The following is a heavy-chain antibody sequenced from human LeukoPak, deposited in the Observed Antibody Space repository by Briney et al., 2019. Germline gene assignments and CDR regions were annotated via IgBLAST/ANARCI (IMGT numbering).Heavy chain of an antibody. Sequence: SQTLSLTCAISGDSVSSNSAAWNWIRQSPSRGLEWLGRTYYRSKWYNDYAVSVKSRITINPDTSKNQFSLQLNSVTPEDTAVXXXXXXXXEVVVIFLDAFDIWGQGTMVTVSS. CDR3: XXXXXEVVVIFLDAFDI. J-gene: IGHJ3*02. CDR2: TYYRSKWYN. V-gene: IGHV6-1*01. D-gene: IGHD3-22*01. CDR1: GDSVSSNSAA.